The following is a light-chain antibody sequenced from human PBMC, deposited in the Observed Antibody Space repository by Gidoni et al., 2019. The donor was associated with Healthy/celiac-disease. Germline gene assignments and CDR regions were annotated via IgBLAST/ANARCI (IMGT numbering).Light chain of an antibody. CDR2: SNN. CDR3: AAWDDSLNGWV. V-gene: IGLV1-44*01. J-gene: IGLJ3*02. CDR1: SSNIGSNT. Sequence: QSGLTQPPSPSGTPGRRVTIACSGSSSNIGSNTVNWYQQLPGTAPKLLIYSNNQRPSGVPDRFSGSKSGTSASLAVSGLQSDDEADYYCAAWDDSLNGWVFGGGTKLTVL.